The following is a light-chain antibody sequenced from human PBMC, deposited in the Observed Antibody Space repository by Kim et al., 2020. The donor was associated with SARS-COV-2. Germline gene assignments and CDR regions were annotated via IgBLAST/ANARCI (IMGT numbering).Light chain of an antibody. CDR1: SGSVSTSYY. J-gene: IGLJ3*02. CDR3: VLYMGSGIWV. Sequence: QTVVTQESSFSVSPGGTVTLTCGLSSGSVSTSYYPSWYQQAPGQAPHTLIYNTNTRSSGVPDRFSGSILGNKAALTITGAQADDESDYYCVLYMGSGIWVFGGGTQLTVL. CDR2: NTN. V-gene: IGLV8-61*01.